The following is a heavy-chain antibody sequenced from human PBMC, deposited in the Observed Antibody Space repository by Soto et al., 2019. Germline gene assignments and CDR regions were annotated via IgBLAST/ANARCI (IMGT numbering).Heavy chain of an antibody. V-gene: IGHV3-30*18. D-gene: IGHD4-4*01. CDR2: ISYEGRNK. CDR3: AKGRDSTLLRWQYFDN. J-gene: IGHJ4*02. Sequence: QVQLVESGGDVIHSGKSLRLSCAVSGFTFSLYGMHWIRQAPGKVLECVAFISYEGRNKYYADSVKGRFTISRDNSKNTVSLQMDSLRPEDTAVYYCAKGRDSTLLRWQYFDNWGQGTQVTVSS. CDR1: GFTFSLYG.